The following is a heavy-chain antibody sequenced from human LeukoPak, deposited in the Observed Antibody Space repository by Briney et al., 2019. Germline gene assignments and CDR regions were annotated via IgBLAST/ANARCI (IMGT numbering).Heavy chain of an antibody. Sequence: GASVKVSCKVSGYTLTELSMHWVRQAPGKGLEWMGGFDPEDGETIYAQKFQGRVTMTEDTSTDTAYMELSSLRSEDTAVYYCATVPPRSNRVYYMDVWGKGTTVTISS. CDR1: GYTLTELS. CDR3: ATVPPRSNRVYYMDV. J-gene: IGHJ6*03. V-gene: IGHV1-24*01. D-gene: IGHD2-15*01. CDR2: FDPEDGET.